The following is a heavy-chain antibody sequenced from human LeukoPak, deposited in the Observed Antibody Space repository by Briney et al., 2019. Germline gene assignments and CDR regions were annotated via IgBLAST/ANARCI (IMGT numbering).Heavy chain of an antibody. V-gene: IGHV4-59*08. CDR2: IYYSGST. J-gene: IGHJ4*02. CDR1: GGSMXPYH. D-gene: IGHD6-19*01. Sequence: XETLSLTCTVSGGSMXPYHWGWIRQPPGKGLEWTGYIYYSGSTNYNPSLKSRVTISVDTSKNQFSLKLSSATAADTAIYYCARAVSGRFDYWGQGTLVTVSS. CDR3: ARAVSGRFDY.